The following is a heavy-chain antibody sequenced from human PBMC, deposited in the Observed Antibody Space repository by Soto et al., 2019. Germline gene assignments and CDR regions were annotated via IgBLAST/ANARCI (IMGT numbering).Heavy chain of an antibody. CDR1: GFMFNDYE. J-gene: IGHJ4*02. V-gene: IGHV3-48*03. Sequence: EVQLVESGGGLAQSGGSLRLSCAASGFMFNDYEMNWVRQAPGKGLEWVSYISEGGTTTHYTDSVKRRFTISRDNAKESLYLQMNSLAPEDTATYFCVRDARGGGLLLWDCWGQGVVVSVSS. CDR3: VRDARGGGLLLWDC. CDR2: ISEGGTTT. D-gene: IGHD3-16*01.